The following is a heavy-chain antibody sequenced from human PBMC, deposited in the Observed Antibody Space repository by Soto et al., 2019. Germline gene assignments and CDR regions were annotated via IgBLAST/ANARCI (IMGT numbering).Heavy chain of an antibody. Sequence: QLQLQESGPGLVKPSETLSLTCTVSGGSISSSSYYWGWIRQPPGKGLEWIGSIYYSGSTYYNPSLKSRVTISVDTSKNQFSLKLSSVTAADTAVYYCARPVGKGDGGYYFDYWGQGTLVTVSS. V-gene: IGHV4-39*01. CDR2: IYYSGST. J-gene: IGHJ4*02. D-gene: IGHD3-16*01. CDR1: GGSISSSSYY. CDR3: ARPVGKGDGGYYFDY.